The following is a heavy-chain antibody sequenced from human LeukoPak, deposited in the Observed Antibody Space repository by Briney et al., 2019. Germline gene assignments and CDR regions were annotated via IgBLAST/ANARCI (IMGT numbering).Heavy chain of an antibody. CDR1: GFTFSSHA. CDR2: LSGSGGST. D-gene: IGHD4-17*01. J-gene: IGHJ6*03. V-gene: IGHV3-23*01. CDR3: AKGGSTSRVTTTRVVFCYYYYMDV. Sequence: GGSLRPSCAASGFTFSSHAMSWVRQAPGKGLEWVSSLSGSGGSTYHADSVKGRFSISRDNSKNTLYLQLNSLRAEDTAVYYCAKGGSTSRVTTTRVVFCYYYYMDVWGKGTPVTVSS.